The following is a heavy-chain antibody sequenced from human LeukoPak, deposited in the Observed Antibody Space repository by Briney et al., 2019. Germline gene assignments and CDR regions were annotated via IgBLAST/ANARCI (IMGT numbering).Heavy chain of an antibody. V-gene: IGHV3-53*01. CDR2: IYSGGST. J-gene: IGHJ4*02. CDR3: ARGITMVRGPNFFDY. D-gene: IGHD3-10*01. Sequence: PGGSLRLSCAASGFTVSSNYMSWVRQAPGKGLEWVSVIYSGGSTYYADSVKGRFTISRDNSKNTLYLQMNSLRAEDTAVYYCARGITMVRGPNFFDYWGQGTLVTVSS. CDR1: GFTVSSNY.